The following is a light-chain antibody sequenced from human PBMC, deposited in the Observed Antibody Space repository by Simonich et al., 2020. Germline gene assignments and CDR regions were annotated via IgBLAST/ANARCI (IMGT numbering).Light chain of an antibody. Sequence: EIVLTQSPATLSLSPGDRATLSCRASQSVSINLASYQQKPGQAPRLLIYGASTRATGIPARFSGSGSGTEFTLTISSLQSEDFAVYYCQQYNNWPPLTFGGGTKVEIK. CDR3: QQYNNWPPLT. CDR2: GAS. CDR1: QSVSIN. J-gene: IGKJ4*01. V-gene: IGKV3-15*01.